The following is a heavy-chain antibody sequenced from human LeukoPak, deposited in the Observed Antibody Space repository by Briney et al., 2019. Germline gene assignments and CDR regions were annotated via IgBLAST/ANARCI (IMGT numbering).Heavy chain of an antibody. D-gene: IGHD3-3*01. V-gene: IGHV3-30*02. Sequence: GGSLRLSCAASGFTLSSYGMHWVRQAPGKGLEWVAFIRYDGSNKYYADSVKGRFTISRDNSKNTLYLQMNSLRAEDTAVYYCAILGDDFWSGYSAYWGQGTLVTVSS. CDR1: GFTLSSYG. CDR3: AILGDDFWSGYSAY. J-gene: IGHJ4*02. CDR2: IRYDGSNK.